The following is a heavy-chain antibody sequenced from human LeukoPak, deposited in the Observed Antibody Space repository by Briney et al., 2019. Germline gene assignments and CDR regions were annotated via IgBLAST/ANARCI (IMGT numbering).Heavy chain of an antibody. CDR2: IKQDGGEK. CDR3: ARDVGYDSSGSYPYYFDY. D-gene: IGHD3-22*01. V-gene: IGHV3-7*05. J-gene: IGHJ4*02. CDR1: RFTFSSYW. Sequence: GGSLRLSCAAFRFTFSSYWMTWVRQAPGKGLEGVANIKQDGGEKHYVDSVQGRFTSSRDNAKNSLYLQMNSLRAEDTAVYYCARDVGYDSSGSYPYYFDYWGLGTLVTVSS.